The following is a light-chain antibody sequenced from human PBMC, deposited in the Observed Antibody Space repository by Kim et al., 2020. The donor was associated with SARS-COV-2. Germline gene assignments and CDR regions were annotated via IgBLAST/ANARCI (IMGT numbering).Light chain of an antibody. CDR3: NSRDTSGNHWV. CDR2: GKN. CDR1: SLRSYY. J-gene: IGLJ3*02. Sequence: ALGQTVRITCQGDSLRSYYASWYQQKPGQAPVLVIYGKNNRPSGIPDRFSGSRSGNTASLTITGAQAEDEADYYCNSRDTSGNHWVFGGGTKLTVL. V-gene: IGLV3-19*01.